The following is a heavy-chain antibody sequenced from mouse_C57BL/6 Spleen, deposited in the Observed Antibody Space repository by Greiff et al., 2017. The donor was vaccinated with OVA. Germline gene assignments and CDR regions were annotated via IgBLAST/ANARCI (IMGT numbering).Heavy chain of an antibody. V-gene: IGHV1-74*01. CDR2: IHPSDSDT. Sequence: VQLQESGAELVKPGASVKVSCKASGYTFTSYWMHWVKQRPGQGLEWIGRIHPSDSDTNYNQKFKGKATLTVDNSSSTAYMQLSSLTSEDSAVYYCAILGGYDRAFAYWGQGTLVTVSA. CDR1: GYTFTSYW. D-gene: IGHD2-2*01. CDR3: AILGGYDRAFAY. J-gene: IGHJ3*01.